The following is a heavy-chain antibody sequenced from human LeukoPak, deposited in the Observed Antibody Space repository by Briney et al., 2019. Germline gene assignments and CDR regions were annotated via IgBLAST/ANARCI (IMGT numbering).Heavy chain of an antibody. CDR1: GYSISSGYY. CDR2: IYHSGST. CDR3: ARPYGSGSYSHPYYFDY. J-gene: IGHJ4*02. V-gene: IGHV4-38-2*02. D-gene: IGHD3-10*01. Sequence: SETLSLTCTVSGYSISSGYYWGWIRQPPGKGLEWIGSIYHSGSTYYNPSLKSRVTISVDTSKNQFSLKLSSVTAADTAVYYCARPYGSGSYSHPYYFDYWGQGTLVTVSS.